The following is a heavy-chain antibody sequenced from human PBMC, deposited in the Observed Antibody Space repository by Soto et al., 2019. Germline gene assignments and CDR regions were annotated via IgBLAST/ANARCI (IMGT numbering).Heavy chain of an antibody. Sequence: ASVKVSCKASGGTFSNYAISWVRQAPGQGLEWMGGIIPIFGTANYAQKFQGRVTITADESTSTAYMELSSLRSEDTAVYYCARATYYYDSSGYPTAKNFDYWGQGTLVTVSS. D-gene: IGHD3-22*01. J-gene: IGHJ4*02. CDR2: IIPIFGTA. V-gene: IGHV1-69*13. CDR3: ARATYYYDSSGYPTAKNFDY. CDR1: GGTFSNYA.